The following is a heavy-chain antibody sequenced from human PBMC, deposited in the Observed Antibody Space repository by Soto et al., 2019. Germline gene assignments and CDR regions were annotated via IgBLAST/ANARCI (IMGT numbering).Heavy chain of an antibody. J-gene: IGHJ5*02. CDR2: IYKSATT. Sequence: QVQLLESGPGLVKPSQTLSLTCSVSGDSISNLAYFWAWIRQPPGQALEYIGYIYKSATTYYNPSFERRVSISVDTSKSQFSLNVTSVTAADTAVYFCARGRYCLTGRCFPNWFDAWGQGALVTVSS. V-gene: IGHV4-30-4*01. CDR1: GDSISNLAYF. CDR3: ARGRYCLTGRCFPNWFDA. D-gene: IGHD7-27*01.